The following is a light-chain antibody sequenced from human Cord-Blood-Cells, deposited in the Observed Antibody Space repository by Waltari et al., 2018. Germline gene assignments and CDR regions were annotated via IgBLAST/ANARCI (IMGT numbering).Light chain of an antibody. V-gene: IGKV1-5*03. CDR2: KAS. J-gene: IGKJ3*01. CDR3: QQYNSIFT. Sequence: DIQMTQSPSTLSASVGDRVTITCWASQSISSWLAWYQQKPGKAPKLLIYKASSLESGVPSRFSGSGSGTEFTLTISSLQPDDFATYYCQQYNSIFTFGPGTKVDIK. CDR1: QSISSW.